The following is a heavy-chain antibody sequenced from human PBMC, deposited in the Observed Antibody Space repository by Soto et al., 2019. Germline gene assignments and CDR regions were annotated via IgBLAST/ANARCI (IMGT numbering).Heavy chain of an antibody. CDR1: CGSISSSSYY. CDR2: IYYSGST. CDR3: ARQHPNWFDP. V-gene: IGHV4-39*01. Sequence: SETLSLTCTVSCGSISSSSYYWGWIRQPPGKGLEWIGSIYYSGSTYYNPSLKSRVTISVDTSKNQFSLKLSSVTAADTAVYYCARQHPNWFDPWGQGTLVTVSS. J-gene: IGHJ5*02.